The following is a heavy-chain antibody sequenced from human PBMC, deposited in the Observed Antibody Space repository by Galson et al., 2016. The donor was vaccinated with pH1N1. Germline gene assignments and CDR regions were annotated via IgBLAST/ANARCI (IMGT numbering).Heavy chain of an antibody. CDR1: GFTFSTYW. Sequence: SLRLSCAGSGFTFSTYWMHWVRQAPGKGLEWVANIKQDGSEIYYVDSVKGRCTISRDNAKNSVSLQMNSLRVEDTGVYYCVRAIGGAASYWGQGTLVTVSS. J-gene: IGHJ4*02. D-gene: IGHD6-13*01. CDR2: IKQDGSEI. CDR3: VRAIGGAASY. V-gene: IGHV3-7*01.